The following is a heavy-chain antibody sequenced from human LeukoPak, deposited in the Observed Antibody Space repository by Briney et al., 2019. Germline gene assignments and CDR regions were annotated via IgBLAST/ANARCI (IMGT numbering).Heavy chain of an antibody. CDR1: GYTFTSYG. CDR3: AKSSSWPNSWFDP. D-gene: IGHD6-13*01. CDR2: ISAYNGNT. Sequence: ASVKVSCKPSGYTFTSYGISWVRQAPGQGLEWMGWISAYNGNTNYAQKLQGRVTMTTDTSTSSAYMELRSLRSDDTAVYYCAKSSSWPNSWFDPWGQGTLVTVSS. V-gene: IGHV1-18*01. J-gene: IGHJ5*02.